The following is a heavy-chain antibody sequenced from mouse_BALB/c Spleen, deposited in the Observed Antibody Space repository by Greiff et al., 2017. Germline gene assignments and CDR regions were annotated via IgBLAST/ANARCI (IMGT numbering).Heavy chain of an antibody. J-gene: IGHJ3*01. CDR3: AREEIYYGNYLAWFAY. CDR2: INSNGGST. CDR1: GFTFSSYG. Sequence: EVKLMESGGGLVQPGGSLKLSCAASGFTFSSYGMSWVRQTPDKRLELVATINSNGGSTYYPDSVKGRFTISRDNAKNTLYLQMSSLKSEDTAMYYCAREEIYYGNYLAWFAYWGQGTLVTVSA. V-gene: IGHV5-6-3*01. D-gene: IGHD2-1*01.